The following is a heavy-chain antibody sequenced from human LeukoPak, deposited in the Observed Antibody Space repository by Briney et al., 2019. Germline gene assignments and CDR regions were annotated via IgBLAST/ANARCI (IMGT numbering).Heavy chain of an antibody. CDR1: GGTFISYA. CDR2: IIPIFGTA. V-gene: IGHV1-69*13. D-gene: IGHD5-24*01. CDR3: AIGGDGYTTPDYYGMDV. J-gene: IGHJ6*02. Sequence: GASVKVSCKASGGTFISYAISWVRQAPGQGLEWMGGIIPIFGTANYAQKFQGRVTITADESTSTAYMELSSLRSEDTAVYYCAIGGDGYTTPDYYGMDVWGQGTTVTVSS.